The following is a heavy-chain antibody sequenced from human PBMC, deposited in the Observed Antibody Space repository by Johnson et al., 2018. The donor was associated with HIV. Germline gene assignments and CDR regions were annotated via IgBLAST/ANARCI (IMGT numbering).Heavy chain of an antibody. D-gene: IGHD3-3*01. Sequence: VQLVESGGGLKQPGGSLRLSCAASGFTFSSYDMHWVRQATGKGLEWVSTIGTAGDTYYPGSVKGRFTVSREDAKNSLYLQMNSLRAEDTALYYCAKDMDRYYDFDAFDIWGQGTMVTVSS. CDR2: IGTAGDT. CDR1: GFTFSSYD. V-gene: IGHV3-13*01. CDR3: AKDMDRYYDFDAFDI. J-gene: IGHJ3*02.